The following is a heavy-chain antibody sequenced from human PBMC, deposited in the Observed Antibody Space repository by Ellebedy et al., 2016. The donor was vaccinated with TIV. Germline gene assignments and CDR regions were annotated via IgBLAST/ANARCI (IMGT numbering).Heavy chain of an antibody. J-gene: IGHJ4*02. V-gene: IGHV1-46*01. D-gene: IGHD1-26*01. CDR1: GYTFTRYYF. CDR3: ARGGRYSGSYNFDH. CDR2: INPGDGTT. Sequence: AASVKASCKASGYTFTRYYFMHWVRQAPGQGLEWMGIINPGDGTTTYARKFQGRVTMTRDTSTSTVYMELGSLRSDDTAVYYCARGGRYSGSYNFDHWGQGSLVTVSS.